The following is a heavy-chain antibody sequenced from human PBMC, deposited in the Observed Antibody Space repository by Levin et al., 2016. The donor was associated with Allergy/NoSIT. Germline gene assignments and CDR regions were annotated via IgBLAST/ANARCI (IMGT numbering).Heavy chain of an antibody. CDR2: ISSSSSTI. Sequence: GESLKISCAASGFTFSSYSMNWVRQAPGKGLEWVSYISSSSSTIYYADSVKGRFTISRDNAKNSLYLQMNSLRAEDTAVYYCARDQWFGHPSYYYGMDVWGQGTTVTVSS. V-gene: IGHV3-48*04. J-gene: IGHJ6*02. CDR1: GFTFSSYS. CDR3: ARDQWFGHPSYYYGMDV. D-gene: IGHD3-10*01.